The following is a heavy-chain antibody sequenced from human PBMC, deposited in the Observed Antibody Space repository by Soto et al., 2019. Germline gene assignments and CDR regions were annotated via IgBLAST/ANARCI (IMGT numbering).Heavy chain of an antibody. D-gene: IGHD2-8*01. J-gene: IGHJ4*02. V-gene: IGHV3-23*01. CDR1: VVTFSISA. CDR3: AKDGYCNGTTCNIGAGYYFDN. Sequence: PVGALRLSCTTSVVTFSISALTWGRESPEKGLGWGSSITPSGLSTYYADSVKGRFTISRDNSKNTVYLQMNSLRGEDTDTYYCAKDGYCNGTTCNIGAGYYFDNWGQGTQVTVSS. CDR2: ITPSGLST.